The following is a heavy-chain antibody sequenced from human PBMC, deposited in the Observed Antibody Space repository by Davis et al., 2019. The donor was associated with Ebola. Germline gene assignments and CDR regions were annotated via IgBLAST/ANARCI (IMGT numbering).Heavy chain of an antibody. V-gene: IGHV4-61*01. D-gene: IGHD6-13*01. J-gene: IGHJ5*02. CDR1: GGSVSSGSYY. CDR3: ARDRPSSSWYGWFDP. CDR2: IYYSGST. Sequence: SETLSLTCTVSGGSVSSGSYYWSWIRQPPGKGLEWIGYIYYSGSTNYNPSLKSRVTISVDTSKNQFSLKLSSVTAADTAVYYCARDRPSSSWYGWFDPWGQGTLVTVSS.